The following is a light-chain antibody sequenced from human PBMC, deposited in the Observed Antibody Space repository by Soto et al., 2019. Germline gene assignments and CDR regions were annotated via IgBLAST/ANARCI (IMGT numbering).Light chain of an antibody. CDR1: QSVSSSY. V-gene: IGKV3-20*01. CDR3: QQYGSSMWT. Sequence: EVVLTQSPGTLSLSPGERATLSCRASQSVSSSYLAWYQQKPGQAPRLLIYGASSRATGIPDRVSGSGSGTDFTLTISRLEPEDFAVYYCQQYGSSMWTFGQGTKVDI. J-gene: IGKJ1*01. CDR2: GAS.